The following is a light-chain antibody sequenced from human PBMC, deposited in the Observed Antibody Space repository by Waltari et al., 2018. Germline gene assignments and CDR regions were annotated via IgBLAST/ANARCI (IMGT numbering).Light chain of an antibody. Sequence: EVVLTQSPATLSLSPGERATLSCRASQSVHNYLAWYQQKPGQAPRLLIYDASNRATGIPARFSGSGSGTDFTLTISGLESEDSAVYYCQQPGFFGGGTKVEIK. J-gene: IGKJ4*01. CDR1: QSVHNY. CDR2: DAS. CDR3: QQPGF. V-gene: IGKV3-11*01.